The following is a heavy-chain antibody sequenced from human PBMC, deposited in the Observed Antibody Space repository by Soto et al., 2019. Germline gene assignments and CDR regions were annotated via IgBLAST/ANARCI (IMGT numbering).Heavy chain of an antibody. CDR1: GFTFDDYA. CDR3: AKAYSSSFQRAETKRNPFYYYYYMDV. CDR2: ISWNSGSI. V-gene: IGHV3-9*01. Sequence: GGSLRLSCAASGFTFDDYAMHWVRQAPGKGLEWVSGISWNSGSIGYADSVKGRFTISRDNAKNSLYLQMNSLRAEDTALYYCAKAYSSSFQRAETKRNPFYYYYYMDVWGKGTTVTVSS. D-gene: IGHD6-6*01. J-gene: IGHJ6*03.